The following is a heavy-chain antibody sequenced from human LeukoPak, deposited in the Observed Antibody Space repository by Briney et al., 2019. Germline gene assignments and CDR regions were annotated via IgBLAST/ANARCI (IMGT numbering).Heavy chain of an antibody. J-gene: IGHJ4*02. CDR1: DFTFSSYD. D-gene: IGHD3-22*01. Sequence: GGSLRLSCAASDFTFSSYDMNWVRQAPGKGLEWVSAISGSGGSTYYADSVKGRFTISRDNSKNTLYLQMNSLRAEDTAVYYCAKEYYYDSSGKYWGQGTLVTVSS. CDR3: AKEYYYDSSGKY. CDR2: ISGSGGST. V-gene: IGHV3-23*01.